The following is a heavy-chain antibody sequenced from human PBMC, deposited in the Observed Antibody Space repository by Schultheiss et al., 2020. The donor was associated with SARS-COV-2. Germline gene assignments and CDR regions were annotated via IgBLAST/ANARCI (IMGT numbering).Heavy chain of an antibody. D-gene: IGHD3-22*01. V-gene: IGHV4-34*01. CDR1: GGSFSGYY. J-gene: IGHJ4*02. CDR3: ARGGYYYDSSGRLDY. Sequence: SQTLSLTCAVYGGSFSGYYWSWIRQPPGKGLEWIGEINHSGSTNYNPSLKSRFTISVDTSKNQFSLKLSSVTAADTAVYYCARGGYYYDSSGRLDYWGQGSLVTVSS. CDR2: INHSGST.